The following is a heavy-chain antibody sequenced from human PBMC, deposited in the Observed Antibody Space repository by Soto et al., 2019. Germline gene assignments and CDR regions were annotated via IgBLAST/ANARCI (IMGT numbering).Heavy chain of an antibody. CDR3: AKDYLGETYYYDRSPPSNY. J-gene: IGHJ4*02. Sequence: PGGSLRLSCAASGFTFSSYAMSWVRRAPGKGLKRVSAISGSGGSTYYADTVKGRFTISRDNSKNTLYLQMNSLRAEDTAVYYCAKDYLGETYYYDRSPPSNYWGQGTLVTVSS. CDR1: GFTFSSYA. CDR2: ISGSGGST. D-gene: IGHD3-22*01. V-gene: IGHV3-23*01.